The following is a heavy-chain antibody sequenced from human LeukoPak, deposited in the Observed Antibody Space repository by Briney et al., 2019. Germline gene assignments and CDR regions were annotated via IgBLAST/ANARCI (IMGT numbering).Heavy chain of an antibody. CDR3: AKEATVTPGNVNWFDT. CDR1: GFTFSSYW. V-gene: IGHV3-7*03. CDR2: IKQDGSEE. J-gene: IGHJ5*02. D-gene: IGHD4-17*01. Sequence: GGSLRVSCAASGFTFSSYWMSWVRQAPGKGLEWVANIKQDGSEEYYMDSVKGRFTISRDNSKNRLYLKMNSLRAEDTGVYYCAKEATVTPGNVNWFDTWGQGTLVTVSS.